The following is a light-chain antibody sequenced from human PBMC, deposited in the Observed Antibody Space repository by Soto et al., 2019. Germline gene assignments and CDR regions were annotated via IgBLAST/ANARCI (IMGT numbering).Light chain of an antibody. CDR2: GAS. CDR1: QSVSSN. J-gene: IGKJ5*01. CDR3: QQYHTSPIT. V-gene: IGKV3D-15*02. Sequence: EIVMTQSPATLSVSPGERATLSCRASQSVSSNLAWYQQKPGQAPRLLIYGASIRATGIPDRFSGSGSGTDFTLTISRLEPEDFAVYYCQQYHTSPITFGQGTRLEI.